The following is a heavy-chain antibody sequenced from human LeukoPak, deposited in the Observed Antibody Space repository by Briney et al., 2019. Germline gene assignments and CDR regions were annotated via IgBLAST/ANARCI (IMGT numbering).Heavy chain of an antibody. J-gene: IGHJ4*02. CDR1: GGSISSSSYY. D-gene: IGHD4-17*01. CDR3: ARTRYGDPYYFDY. CDR2: IYTSGST. Sequence: PSETLSLTCTVSGGSISSSSYYWGWIRQPPGKGLEWIGRIYTSGSTNYNPSLKSRVTMSVDTSKNQFSLKQSSATAADTAVYYCARTRYGDPYYFDYWGQGTLVTVSS. V-gene: IGHV4-39*07.